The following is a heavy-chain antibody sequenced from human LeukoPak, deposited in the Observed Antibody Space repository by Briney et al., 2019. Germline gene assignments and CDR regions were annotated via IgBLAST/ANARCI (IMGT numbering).Heavy chain of an antibody. D-gene: IGHD5-24*01. CDR3: ARASRRDGYNLNL. V-gene: IGHV3-72*01. Sequence: GGSLRLSCAASGFTSRDHYMDWVRQTPGKGLEWVGRIRNRANSYSTEYAPSVKGRFTISRDDSKSLLYLQMNSLKTEDTAVYYCARASRRDGYNLNLWGQGTLVVVSS. CDR2: IRNRANSYST. J-gene: IGHJ5*02. CDR1: GFTSRDHY.